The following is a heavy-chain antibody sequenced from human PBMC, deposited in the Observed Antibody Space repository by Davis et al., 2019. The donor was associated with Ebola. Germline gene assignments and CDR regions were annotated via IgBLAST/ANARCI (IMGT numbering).Heavy chain of an antibody. Sequence: ASVKVSCKASGYTFTNYGIHWLRQAPGQRLEWMGWMNAANGNTKDSEKFQHRLTMTRDTSASTAYMELSSLRSDDTAIYYCARVEVTGLGYFPHWGQGTLVTVSS. CDR3: ARVEVTGLGYFPH. V-gene: IGHV1-3*01. J-gene: IGHJ1*01. CDR1: GYTFTNYG. D-gene: IGHD3-9*01. CDR2: MNAANGNT.